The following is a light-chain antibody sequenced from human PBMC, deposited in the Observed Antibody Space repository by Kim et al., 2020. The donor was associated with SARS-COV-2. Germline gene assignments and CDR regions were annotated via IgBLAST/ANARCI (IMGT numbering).Light chain of an antibody. Sequence: SALTQPASVSGSPGQSITISCTGTSSDVGVSNYVSWYQHHPGKAPKVIIYDVSKRPSGVSNRFSGSKSGNTASLTISGLQAEDETDYYCSSYTSSSTYVFGTGTKVTVL. J-gene: IGLJ1*01. CDR2: DVS. V-gene: IGLV2-14*03. CDR3: SSYTSSSTYV. CDR1: SSDVGVSNY.